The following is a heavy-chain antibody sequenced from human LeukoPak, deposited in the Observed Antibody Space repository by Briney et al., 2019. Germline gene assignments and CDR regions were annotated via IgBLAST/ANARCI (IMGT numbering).Heavy chain of an antibody. CDR1: GFTFSSYS. CDR3: ARDYGVPAASSCYYYMDV. J-gene: IGHJ6*03. Sequence: GGSLRLSCAASGFTFSSYSMNWVRQAPGKGLEWVSSISSSSSYIYYADSVKGRFTISRDNAKNSLYLQMNSLRAEDTAVYYCARDYGVPAASSCYYYMDVWGKGTTVTVSS. CDR2: ISSSSSYI. V-gene: IGHV3-21*01. D-gene: IGHD2-2*01.